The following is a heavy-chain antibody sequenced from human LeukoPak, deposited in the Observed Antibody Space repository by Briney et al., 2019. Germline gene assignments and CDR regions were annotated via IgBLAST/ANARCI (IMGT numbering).Heavy chain of an antibody. CDR2: MYPNSGNT. CDR3: ARSRITMVRGVISGYGY. J-gene: IGHJ4*02. Sequence: GASVKVSCKASGYTFTSYDINWVRQATGQGLEWMGWMYPNSGNTGYAQKFQGRVTMTRNTSISTAYMELSSLRSEDTAVYYCARSRITMVRGVISGYGYWGQGTLVTVSS. D-gene: IGHD3-10*01. V-gene: IGHV1-8*01. CDR1: GYTFTSYD.